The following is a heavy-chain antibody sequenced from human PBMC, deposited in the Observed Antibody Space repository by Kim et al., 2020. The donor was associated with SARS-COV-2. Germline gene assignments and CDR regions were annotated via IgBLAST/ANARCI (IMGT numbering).Heavy chain of an antibody. CDR1: GFIFSNYG. CDR3: ARDKGKGRYFDC. Sequence: GGSLRLSCVASGFIFSNYGLHWVRQTPGMGLQWVALDGSAKFYSESVKGRFTISRDNSKNTLYLEMNSLRDEDTAVYYCARDKGKGRYFDCWGQGTLVTVSS. CDR2: DGSAK. V-gene: IGHV3-33*01. J-gene: IGHJ4*02.